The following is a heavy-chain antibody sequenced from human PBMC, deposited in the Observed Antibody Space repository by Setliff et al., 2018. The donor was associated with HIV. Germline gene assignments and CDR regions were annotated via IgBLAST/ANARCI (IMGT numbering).Heavy chain of an antibody. CDR2: ISAYNGNT. Sequence: VASVKVSCKASGYTFTSYGISWVRQAPGQGLEWMGWISAYNGNTNYAQKLQGRVTMTTDTSTSTAYMELRSLRSDDTAVYYCARDDPLYYDSSGYYCVVAFDIWGQGTMVTVSS. CDR3: ARDDPLYYDSSGYYCVVAFDI. D-gene: IGHD3-22*01. CDR1: GYTFTSYG. V-gene: IGHV1-18*01. J-gene: IGHJ3*02.